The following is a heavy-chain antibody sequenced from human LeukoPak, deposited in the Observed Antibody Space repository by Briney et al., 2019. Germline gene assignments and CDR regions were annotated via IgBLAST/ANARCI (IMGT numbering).Heavy chain of an antibody. V-gene: IGHV3-30*02. D-gene: IGHD7-27*01. CDR1: GFTFSSYG. CDR3: ARAGDILLVSYFHYYGMDV. CDR2: IRYDGSNK. Sequence: GGSLRLSCAASGFTFSSYGMHWVRQAPGKGLEWVAFIRYDGSNKYYADSVKGRFTISRDNSKNTLYLQMNSLRTEDTAVYYCARAGDILLVSYFHYYGMDVWGQGTTVIVSS. J-gene: IGHJ6*02.